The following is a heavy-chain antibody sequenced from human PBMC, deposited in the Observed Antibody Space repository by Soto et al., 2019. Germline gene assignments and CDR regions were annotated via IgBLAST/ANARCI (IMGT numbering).Heavy chain of an antibody. CDR3: ASRGPYRYFES. D-gene: IGHD3-16*02. V-gene: IGHV1-69*01. CDR1: GGTFTSYA. J-gene: IGHJ1*01. CDR2: IIPLFGTV. Sequence: HLVQSGAEVRKPGSSVKVSCKTSGGTFTSYAISWVRQAPGQGLEWMVGIIPLFGTVHSTQKFQDIVTFTADEATGLAYMDLSSLRAEDTAVYYCASRGPYRYFESWGQGTLGTVSS.